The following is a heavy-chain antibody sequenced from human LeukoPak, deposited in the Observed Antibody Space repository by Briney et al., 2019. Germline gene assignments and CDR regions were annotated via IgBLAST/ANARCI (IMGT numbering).Heavy chain of an antibody. J-gene: IGHJ6*02. Sequence: ASVKVSCKVSGYTLTELSMHWVRQAPGKGLEWMGGVDPRDGETFYAQKFQGRVTTTEDTSTDTAYMEVSSLRSEDTAIYYCATFIPRPNDYGDYLYYYYGMDVWGQGTTVAVSS. V-gene: IGHV1-24*01. CDR3: ATFIPRPNDYGDYLYYYYGMDV. CDR1: GYTLTELS. CDR2: VDPRDGET. D-gene: IGHD4-17*01.